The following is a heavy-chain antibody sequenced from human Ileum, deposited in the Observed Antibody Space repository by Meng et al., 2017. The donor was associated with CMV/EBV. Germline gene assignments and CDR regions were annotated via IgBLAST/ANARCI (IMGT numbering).Heavy chain of an antibody. D-gene: IGHD6-19*01. J-gene: IGHJ4*02. CDR1: GFTFDDFA. Sequence: SLKLSCVASGFTFDDFAMNWVRQAPGKGLEWVSLISGDSVTTYYGDSVSGRFTISRDNSKKYLYLQKDFLGPEDTAMYFCSKDRTTFASGWFDFWGQGTMVTGAS. V-gene: IGHV3-43D*03. CDR2: ISGDSVTT. CDR3: SKDRTTFASGWFDF.